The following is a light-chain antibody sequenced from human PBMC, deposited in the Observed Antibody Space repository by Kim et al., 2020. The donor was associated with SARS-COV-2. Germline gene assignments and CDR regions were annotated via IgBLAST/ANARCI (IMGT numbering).Light chain of an antibody. CDR3: HKYGSAPWT. J-gene: IGKJ1*01. Sequence: DIQMTQSPPSLFAYVGDRVTITCRASQGINNYLAWYQQKPGQVPKLLIYAAFVLQSGVPSRFSGSGSGTDFTLTISSLQPEDVATYYCHKYGSAPWTFGQGTKVDIK. CDR1: QGINNY. V-gene: IGKV1-27*01. CDR2: AAF.